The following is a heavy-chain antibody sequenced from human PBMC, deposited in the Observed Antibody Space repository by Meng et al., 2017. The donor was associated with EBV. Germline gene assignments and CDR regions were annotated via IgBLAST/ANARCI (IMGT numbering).Heavy chain of an antibody. V-gene: IGHV4-61*08. D-gene: IGHD2/OR15-2a*01. J-gene: IGHJ4*02. CDR1: GVSVTSGAYH. CDR3: AKSRSSTPGIVDD. Sequence: VQLQEAGPGLVKPSETLSLTCIVSGVSVTSGAYHWSWIRQSPGKGLEWIGYIYDTGITIYNPSLKSRVTISLETSKNQFSLKVNSVTTADTAVYYCAKSRSSTPGIVDDWGQGTLVTVSS. CDR2: IYDTGIT.